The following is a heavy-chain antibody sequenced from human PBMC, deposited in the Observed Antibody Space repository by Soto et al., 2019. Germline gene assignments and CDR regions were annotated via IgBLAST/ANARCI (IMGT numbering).Heavy chain of an antibody. CDR3: ARGPSFGSGSYLLD. CDR2: ISAKHRTT. D-gene: IGHD3-10*01. V-gene: IGHV1-18*01. J-gene: IGHJ4*02. Sequence: QVQLVQSGGDLKKPGASVKVSCTTSGYNFTRSAITWVRQAPGEGLEWMGWISAKHRTTNYGQKFRDRVTMTTDTDTATAYMELRGLRSDDPAVYYCARGPSFGSGSYLLDWGQGTLVTVSA. CDR1: GYNFTRSA.